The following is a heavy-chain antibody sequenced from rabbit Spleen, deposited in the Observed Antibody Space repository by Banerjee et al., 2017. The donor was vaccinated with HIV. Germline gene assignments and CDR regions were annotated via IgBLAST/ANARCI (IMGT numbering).Heavy chain of an antibody. Sequence: QLEESGGDLVKPGASLTLTCTASGFDFRTYSMSWVRQAPGKGLEWIGYIVPIFGVTYFADWVNGRFTISSHNAQNTLYLQLNSLTAADTATYFCARDLTSVIGWNFGWWGQGTLVTVS. J-gene: IGHJ3*01. CDR3: ARDLTSVIGWNFGW. V-gene: IGHV1S7*01. CDR2: IVPIFGVT. D-gene: IGHD1-1*01. CDR1: GFDFRTYS.